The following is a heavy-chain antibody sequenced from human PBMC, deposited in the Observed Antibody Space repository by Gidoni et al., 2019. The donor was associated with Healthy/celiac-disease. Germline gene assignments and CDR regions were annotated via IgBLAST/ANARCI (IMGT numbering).Heavy chain of an antibody. CDR1: GFSLSNARMG. CDR2: IFSNDEK. Sequence: HVTLKESAPVLVTPTETLTLTSPFSGFSLSNARMGVSWIRQPPGKALEWLAHIFSNDEKSYSTSLKSRLTISKDTSKSQVVLTMTNMDPVDTATYYCARARSWELGKWYFDLWGRGTLVTVSS. J-gene: IGHJ2*01. CDR3: ARARSWELGKWYFDL. D-gene: IGHD1-26*01. V-gene: IGHV2-26*01.